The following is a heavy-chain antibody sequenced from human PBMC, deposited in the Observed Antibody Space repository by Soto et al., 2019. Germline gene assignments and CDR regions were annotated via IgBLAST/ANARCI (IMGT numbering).Heavy chain of an antibody. Sequence: QVQLVQSGAEVKKPGSSVRVSCKASGGTFSNHAIYWVRQAPGQGLEWMGGIIRIFGTPNYEQSFQGRLTIIADESTSTAYMELSSLSSQYTAVYYCARSSWPTYYWGQGTLVTVSS. D-gene: IGHD6-13*01. CDR2: IIRIFGTP. CDR3: ARSSWPTYY. CDR1: GGTFSNHA. V-gene: IGHV1-69*12. J-gene: IGHJ4*02.